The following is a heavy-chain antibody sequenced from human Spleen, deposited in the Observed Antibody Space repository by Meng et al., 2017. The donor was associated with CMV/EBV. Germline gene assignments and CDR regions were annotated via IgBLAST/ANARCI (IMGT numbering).Heavy chain of an antibody. V-gene: IGHV3-23*03. J-gene: IGHJ5*02. CDR1: GFSFSSYA. CDR3: AKGPNWFDP. CDR2: INSDSSRT. Sequence: LSCAASGFSFSSYAMGWVRQAPGKGLEWVSLINSDSSRTHYADSVKGRFTISRDNSENTVYLQMNNLRAEDTAVYYCAKGPNWFDPWGQGALVTVSS.